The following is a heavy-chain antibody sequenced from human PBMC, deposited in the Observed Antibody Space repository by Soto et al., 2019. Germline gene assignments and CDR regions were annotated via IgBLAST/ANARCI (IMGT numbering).Heavy chain of an antibody. CDR2: IYYSGST. D-gene: IGHD4-17*01. Sequence: QLQLQESGPGLVKPSETLSLTCTVSGGSISSSSYYWGWIRQPPGKGLEWIGSIYYSGSTYYNPSLKSRVTISVDTSKHQFSLKLSSVTAADTAVYYCARHKVYDDYGDYGLDYWGQGTLVTVSS. CDR1: GGSISSSSYY. V-gene: IGHV4-39*01. J-gene: IGHJ4*02. CDR3: ARHKVYDDYGDYGLDY.